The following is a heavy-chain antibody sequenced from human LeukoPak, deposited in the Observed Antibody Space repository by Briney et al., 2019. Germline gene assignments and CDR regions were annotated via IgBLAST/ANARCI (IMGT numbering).Heavy chain of an antibody. Sequence: ASVKVSCKASGGTFSSYAISWVRQAPGQGLEGMGWISAYNGNTNYAQKLQGRVTMTTDTSTSTAYMELRSLRSDDTAVYYCARVTSVAAAGTRSFDYWGQGTLVTVSS. CDR2: ISAYNGNT. V-gene: IGHV1-18*01. D-gene: IGHD6-13*01. J-gene: IGHJ4*02. CDR3: ARVTSVAAAGTRSFDY. CDR1: GGTFSSYA.